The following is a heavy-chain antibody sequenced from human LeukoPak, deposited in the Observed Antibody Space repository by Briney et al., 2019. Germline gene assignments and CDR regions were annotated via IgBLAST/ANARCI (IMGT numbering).Heavy chain of an antibody. CDR1: GGSISSYY. V-gene: IGHV4-59*01. D-gene: IGHD3-9*01. CDR2: IYYSGST. J-gene: IGHJ3*02. CDR3: ARENDILTGYPMNDAFDI. Sequence: SETLSLTCTVSGGSISSYYWSWIRQPPGKGLEWIGYIYYSGSTNYNPSLKSRATISVDTSKNQFSLKLSSVTAADTAVYYCARENDILTGYPMNDAFDIWGQGTMVTVSS.